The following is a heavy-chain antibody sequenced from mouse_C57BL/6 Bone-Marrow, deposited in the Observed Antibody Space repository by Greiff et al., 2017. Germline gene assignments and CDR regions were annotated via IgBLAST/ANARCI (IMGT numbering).Heavy chain of an antibody. Sequence: QVQLQQPGAELVMPGASVKLSCKASGYTFTSSWMPWVKQRPGQGLEWIGEIDPSDSYTNYNQKFKGKSTLTVDKSSSTAYMQLSSLTSEDSAVYYCAREVSSGYYAMDYWGQGTSVTVSS. CDR2: IDPSDSYT. D-gene: IGHD3-2*02. CDR1: GYTFTSSW. J-gene: IGHJ4*01. CDR3: AREVSSGYYAMDY. V-gene: IGHV1-69*01.